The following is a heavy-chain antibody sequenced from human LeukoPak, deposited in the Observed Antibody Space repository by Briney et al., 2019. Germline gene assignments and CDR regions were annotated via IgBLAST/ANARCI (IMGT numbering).Heavy chain of an antibody. V-gene: IGHV1-24*01. CDR2: FDPEDGET. CDR3: ATDLPVGATTAEYFQH. Sequence: ASVKVSCKVSGYTLTELSMHWVRQAPGKGLEWMGGFDPEDGETIYAQKFQGRVTMTEDTSTDTAYTELSSLRSEDTAVYYCATDLPVGATTAEYFQHWGQGTLATVSS. D-gene: IGHD1-26*01. J-gene: IGHJ1*01. CDR1: GYTLTELS.